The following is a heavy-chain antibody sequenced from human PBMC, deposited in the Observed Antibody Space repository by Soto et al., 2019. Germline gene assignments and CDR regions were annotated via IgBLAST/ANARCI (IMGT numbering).Heavy chain of an antibody. V-gene: IGHV3-23*01. CDR3: AKGRGAYYSYSMDV. CDR1: GFTFSSYA. CDR2: ISGTGGKT. J-gene: IGHJ6*02. Sequence: GGSLRLSCAVSGFTFSSYAMTWVRQAPGKGLEWVSVISGTGGKTYYADSVKGRFTISRDNSKNTMYLQMNSLRAEDTAVYYCAKGRGAYYSYSMDVWGQGTTVTVSS.